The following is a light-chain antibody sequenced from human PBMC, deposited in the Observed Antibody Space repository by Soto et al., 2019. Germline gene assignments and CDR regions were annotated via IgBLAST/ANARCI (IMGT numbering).Light chain of an antibody. V-gene: IGLV2-14*01. CDR2: EVS. CDR3: SSYTTRNTVL. CDR1: SSDVGGYTY. Sequence: QSALTQPASVSGSPGQSITISCTGTSSDVGGYTYVSWYQQYPGRAPKLMIYEVSNRPSGVSNRFSGSKSGNTASLTISGLQAEDEADYYCSSYTTRNTVLFGGGTQLTVL. J-gene: IGLJ2*01.